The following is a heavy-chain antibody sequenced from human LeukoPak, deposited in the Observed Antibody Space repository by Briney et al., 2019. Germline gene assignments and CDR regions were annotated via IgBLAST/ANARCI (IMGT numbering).Heavy chain of an antibody. CDR2: IHYSGST. Sequence: PSEPLSLTCTVSGGSVTSSDYHWAWIRQPPGKGLEWLGAIHYSGSTYYNPSLKSRVTISVDTSKNQFSLKLTSVTAADTAVYYCATHGRTGPPTGWGQGTLVTVSS. D-gene: IGHD1-14*01. CDR1: GGSVTSSDYH. V-gene: IGHV4-39*01. CDR3: ATHGRTGPPTG. J-gene: IGHJ4*02.